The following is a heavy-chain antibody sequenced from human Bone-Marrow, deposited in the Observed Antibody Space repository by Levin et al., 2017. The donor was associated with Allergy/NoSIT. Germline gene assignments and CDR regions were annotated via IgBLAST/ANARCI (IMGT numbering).Heavy chain of an antibody. Sequence: SLKISCAASGFTFDDYAMHWVRQAPGKGLEWVSGISWNSGSIGYADSVKGRFTISRDNAKNSLYLQMNSLRAEDTALYYCAKDISMVQGVMLSYFDYWGQGTLVTVSS. V-gene: IGHV3-9*01. J-gene: IGHJ4*02. CDR2: ISWNSGSI. CDR3: AKDISMVQGVMLSYFDY. CDR1: GFTFDDYA. D-gene: IGHD3-10*01.